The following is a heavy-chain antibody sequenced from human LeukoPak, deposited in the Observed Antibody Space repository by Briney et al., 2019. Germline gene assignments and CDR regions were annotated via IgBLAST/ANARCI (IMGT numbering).Heavy chain of an antibody. J-gene: IGHJ4*02. V-gene: IGHV1-69*16. CDR1: GGGFSSYL. Sequence: GASVKVSCKASGGGFSSYLFTWVRQARGQGLEWMGGINPLLGKTSNAERFQGRVTITTDEATRTVYMELSSLRSEDTAVYYCARTEALSGTALAYWGQGTLVTVSS. CDR2: INPLLGKT. CDR3: ARTEALSGTALAY. D-gene: IGHD1-7*01.